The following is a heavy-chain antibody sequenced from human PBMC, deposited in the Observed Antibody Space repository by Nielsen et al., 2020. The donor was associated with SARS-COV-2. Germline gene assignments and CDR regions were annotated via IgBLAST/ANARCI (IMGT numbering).Heavy chain of an antibody. J-gene: IGHJ6*02. D-gene: IGHD3-3*01. CDR3: ARERFRRDTYYDFWSGYYTDYYYGMDV. CDR2: ISAYNGTT. Sequence: WVRQAPGQGLEWMGWISAYNGTTNYAQKLQGRVTMTTDTSTSTAYMELRSLRSDDTAVYYCARERFRRDTYYDFWSGYYTDYYYGMDVWGQGTTVTVSS. V-gene: IGHV1-18*01.